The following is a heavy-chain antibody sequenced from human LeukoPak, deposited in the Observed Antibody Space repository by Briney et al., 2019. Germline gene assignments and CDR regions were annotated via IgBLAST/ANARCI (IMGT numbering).Heavy chain of an antibody. V-gene: IGHV4-59*01. Sequence: SETLSLTCTVSGGSISSYYWSWIRQPPGKGLEWIGYIYYSGSTNYNPSLKSRVTISVDTSKNQFSLKLSSVTAADTAVYYCARAGVTIFGVVIMGFDYWGQGTLATVSS. CDR1: GGSISSYY. CDR2: IYYSGST. CDR3: ARAGVTIFGVVIMGFDY. D-gene: IGHD3-3*01. J-gene: IGHJ4*02.